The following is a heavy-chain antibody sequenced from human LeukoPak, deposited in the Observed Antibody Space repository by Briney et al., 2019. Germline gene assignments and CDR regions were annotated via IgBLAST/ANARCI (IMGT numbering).Heavy chain of an antibody. D-gene: IGHD6-13*01. CDR2: IYSGGST. Sequence: PGGSLRLSCAASGFTVSSNYMSWVRQAPGKGLERVSVIYSGGSTYYADSVKGRFTISRDNSKNTLYLQMNSLRAEDTAVYYCARDRGVGYSSSWYYFDYWGQGTLVTVSS. CDR3: ARDRGVGYSSSWYYFDY. CDR1: GFTVSSNY. J-gene: IGHJ4*02. V-gene: IGHV3-53*01.